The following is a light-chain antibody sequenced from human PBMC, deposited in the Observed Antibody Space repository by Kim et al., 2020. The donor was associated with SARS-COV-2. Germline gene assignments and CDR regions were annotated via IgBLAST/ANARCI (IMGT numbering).Light chain of an antibody. Sequence: ASVGDRVTITCRASQGTSSWLAWFQQKPGKAPDLLIYDASTLQSGVPSRFSGSGSGTDFTLTITSLQPEDSGTYYCQQADNFPLTFAGGTKVEIK. CDR1: QGTSSW. J-gene: IGKJ4*01. V-gene: IGKV1-12*01. CDR2: DAS. CDR3: QQADNFPLT.